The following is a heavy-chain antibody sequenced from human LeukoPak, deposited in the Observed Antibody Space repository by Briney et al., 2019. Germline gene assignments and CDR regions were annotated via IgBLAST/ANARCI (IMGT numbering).Heavy chain of an antibody. V-gene: IGHV3-7*01. CDR1: GFTFSSYW. CDR2: IKQDGSEK. Sequence: SGGSLRLSCAASGFTFSSYWMSWVRQAPGKGLEWVANIKQDGSEKYYVDSVKGRFTISRDNSNNTLYLQMNSLRADDTAVYYCAKGSGSSGWYPFDYWGQGTLVAVSS. D-gene: IGHD6-19*01. CDR3: AKGSGSSGWYPFDY. J-gene: IGHJ4*02.